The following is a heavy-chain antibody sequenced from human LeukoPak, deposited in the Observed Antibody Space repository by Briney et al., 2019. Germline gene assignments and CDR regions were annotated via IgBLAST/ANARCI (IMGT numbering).Heavy chain of an antibody. Sequence: GGSLRLSCAASGFTFSSYAMHWVRQAPGKGLEWVAVISYDGSNKYYADSVKGRFTISRDNAKNSLYLQMNSLRAEDTAVYYCAGTRSIAARRAFDAFDIWGQGTMVTVSS. D-gene: IGHD6-6*01. CDR2: ISYDGSNK. V-gene: IGHV3-30-3*01. CDR1: GFTFSSYA. CDR3: AGTRSIAARRAFDAFDI. J-gene: IGHJ3*02.